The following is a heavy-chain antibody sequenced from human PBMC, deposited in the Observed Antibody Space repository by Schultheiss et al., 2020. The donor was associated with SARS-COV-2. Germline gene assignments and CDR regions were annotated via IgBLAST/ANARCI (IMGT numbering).Heavy chain of an antibody. J-gene: IGHJ4*02. CDR3: ARAEQLERPPVDY. CDR2: TYYSGDT. V-gene: IGHV4-30-4*01. D-gene: IGHD1-1*01. Sequence: SETLSLTCTVSGDSVSSGDFYCSWVRQPPGKGLEWIGYTYYSGDTHYNPSLKSRATISVDKAKNRFSLQLSSVTAADTAVYYCARAEQLERPPVDYWGQGTLVTVSS. CDR1: GDSVSSGDFY.